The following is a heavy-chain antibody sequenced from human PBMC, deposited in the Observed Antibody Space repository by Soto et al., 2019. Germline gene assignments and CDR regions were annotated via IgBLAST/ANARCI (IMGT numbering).Heavy chain of an antibody. CDR2: IYSGGST. V-gene: IGHV3-66*01. J-gene: IGHJ5*02. Sequence: GGSLRLSCAASGFTVSSNYMSWVRQAPGKGLEWVSVIYSGGSTYYADSVKGRFTISRDNSKNTLYLQMNSLRAEDTAVYYCARGQLDGIAAAGPNWFDPWGQGTLVTVSS. CDR1: GFTVSSNY. CDR3: ARGQLDGIAAAGPNWFDP. D-gene: IGHD6-13*01.